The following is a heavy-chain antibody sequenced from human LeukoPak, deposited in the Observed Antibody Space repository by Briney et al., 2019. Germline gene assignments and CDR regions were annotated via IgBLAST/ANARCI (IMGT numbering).Heavy chain of an antibody. V-gene: IGHV3-30*04. D-gene: IGHD6-19*01. CDR2: ISYDGSNK. J-gene: IGHJ3*02. Sequence: GRSLRLSCAASGFTFSPYAMHWVRQAPAKGLEWVAVISYDGSNKNYADSVKGRFTISRDNSKNTLYLQMNSLRAENTAVYYCARGRIAVAGYPNDAFDIWGQGTMVTVSS. CDR3: ARGRIAVAGYPNDAFDI. CDR1: GFTFSPYA.